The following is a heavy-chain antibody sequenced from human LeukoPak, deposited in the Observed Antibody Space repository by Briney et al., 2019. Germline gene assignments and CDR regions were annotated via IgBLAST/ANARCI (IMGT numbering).Heavy chain of an antibody. D-gene: IGHD4-17*01. J-gene: IGHJ4*02. CDR1: GYSFTSYW. V-gene: IGHV5-51*03. CDR2: IYPGDSDT. CDR3: ARKTAVTYWGGHLDY. Sequence: KPGESLKISCKGSGYSFTSYWIGWVRQMPGKGLEWMGIIYPGDSDTRYSPSFQGQVTISADKSISTAYLQWSSLKASDTAMYYCARKTAVTYWGGHLDYWGQGTLVTVSS.